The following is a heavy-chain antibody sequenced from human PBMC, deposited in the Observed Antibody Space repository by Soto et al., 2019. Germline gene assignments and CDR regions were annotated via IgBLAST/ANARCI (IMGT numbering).Heavy chain of an antibody. CDR2: ISSSGGGGGGNT. CDR3: AGGRWGFDY. Sequence: GGSLRLSCAASGFTLSSYAMTWVRQAPGKGLEWVSAISSSGGGGGGNTRYADSVKGRFTISRDNSKNTLILQMNSLRAEDTAVYYCAGGRWGFDYWGRGTLVTVSS. D-gene: IGHD3-16*01. CDR1: GFTLSSYA. J-gene: IGHJ4*02. V-gene: IGHV3-23*01.